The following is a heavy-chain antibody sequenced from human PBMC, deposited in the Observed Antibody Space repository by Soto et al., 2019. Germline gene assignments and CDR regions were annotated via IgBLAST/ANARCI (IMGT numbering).Heavy chain of an antibody. CDR3: ARGPGSYNSFDL. D-gene: IGHD3-10*01. CDR1: GGSISSYY. Sequence: QVQLQESGPGLVKPSETLSLTCVVSGGSISSYYWSWIRQPAGKGLEWIWRIYSSGSPNYNPSLKSRVTMAGDTSNNQFSLKSTSLTAADTAVYYCARGPGSYNSFDLWGQGTLVTVSS. V-gene: IGHV4-4*07. J-gene: IGHJ5*02. CDR2: IYSSGSP.